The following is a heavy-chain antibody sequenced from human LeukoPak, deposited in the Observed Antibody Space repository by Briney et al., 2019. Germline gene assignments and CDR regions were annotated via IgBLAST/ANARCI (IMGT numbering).Heavy chain of an antibody. Sequence: GGSLRLSCAASGLTFNTYATSWVRQAPGKGLQWVSTVSGSGAGTFYGDSVKGRFTISRDNSKNTLFLQMSSLTAGDTAVYYCAKSAYYDSSGFYREYYFEHWGQGTLVTVSS. D-gene: IGHD3-22*01. V-gene: IGHV3-23*01. CDR1: GLTFNTYA. CDR3: AKSAYYDSSGFYREYYFEH. CDR2: VSGSGAGT. J-gene: IGHJ4*02.